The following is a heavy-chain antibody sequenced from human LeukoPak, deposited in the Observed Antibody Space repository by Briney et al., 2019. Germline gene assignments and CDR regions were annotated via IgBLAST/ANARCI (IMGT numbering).Heavy chain of an antibody. D-gene: IGHD4-23*01. CDR2: IIPIFGTA. CDR3: ARDNYGGNSDWYFDL. CDR1: GYTFTSYG. J-gene: IGHJ2*01. V-gene: IGHV1-69*13. Sequence: ASVKVSCKASGYTFTSYGISWVRQAPGQGLEWMGGIIPIFGTANYAQKFQGRVTITADESTSTAYMELSSLRSEDTAVYYCARDNYGGNSDWYFDLWGRGTLVTVSS.